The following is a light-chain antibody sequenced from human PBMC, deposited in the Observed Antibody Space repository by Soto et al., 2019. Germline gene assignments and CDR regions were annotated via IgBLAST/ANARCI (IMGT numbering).Light chain of an antibody. CDR1: RSNIGYNY. J-gene: IGLJ1*01. V-gene: IGLV1-47*02. CDR3: ASWDDSLSLYV. CDR2: SEN. Sequence: QAVLTQPPSASGTPGQMVTISCSGSRSNIGYNYVYWYQQVPGTAPKLLIYSENERPSGVPDRFSGSKSGTSASLAISGLRSEDEADYYCASWDDSLSLYVFGTGTKVTAL.